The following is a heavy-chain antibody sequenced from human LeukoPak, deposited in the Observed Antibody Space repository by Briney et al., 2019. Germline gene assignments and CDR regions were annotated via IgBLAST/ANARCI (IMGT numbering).Heavy chain of an antibody. CDR3: ARRVADHFDY. CDR2: MNPNSGNT. V-gene: IGHV1-8*01. D-gene: IGHD6-19*01. Sequence: ASVKVSCKASGYTFTNYNIHWVRQASGHGLERMGGMNPNSGNTDSTQKFQGKLSMTRDTSVSTAYMELTSLRSDDTAAYYCARRVADHFDYWGQGTLVTVSS. J-gene: IGHJ4*02. CDR1: GYTFTNYN.